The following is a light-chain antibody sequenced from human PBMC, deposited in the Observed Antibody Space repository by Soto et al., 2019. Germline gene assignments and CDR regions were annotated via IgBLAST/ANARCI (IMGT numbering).Light chain of an antibody. CDR2: YDN. CDR3: QVWDSNSEHVL. CDR1: NIGSKS. Sequence: SYELTQSPSVSVAPGKTATITCEGENIGSKSVHWYQQKAGQAPILVMSYDNDRPSGIPERLSGSNSGNTATLTISRVEAGDEADYYCQVWDSNSEHVLFSGGTKLTVL. V-gene: IGLV3-21*04. J-gene: IGLJ2*01.